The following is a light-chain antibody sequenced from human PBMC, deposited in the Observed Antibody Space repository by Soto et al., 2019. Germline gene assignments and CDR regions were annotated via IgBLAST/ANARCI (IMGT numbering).Light chain of an antibody. Sequence: QSVLTQPPSASGTPGQRVTISCSGSSSNIQNYYVYWYQQLPGTAPKRLIYRNNQRPSGVPDRFSGSKSGTSASLAITGLRSEDEADYYCAAWDDSLSVVFGGGTKLTVL. CDR3: AAWDDSLSVV. J-gene: IGLJ3*02. CDR1: SSNIQNYY. CDR2: RNN. V-gene: IGLV1-47*01.